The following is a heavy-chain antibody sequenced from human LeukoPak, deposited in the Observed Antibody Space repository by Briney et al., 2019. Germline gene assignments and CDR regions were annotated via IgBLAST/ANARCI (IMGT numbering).Heavy chain of an antibody. CDR2: ISYTGNTK. Sequence: GGSLRLSCAASGFTFSNYGVQWVRQAPGKGLDWVAVISYTGNTKYYVDSVKGRFTISRDNSKNTLYLQMNSLRAEDTAVYYCVKERDEYSSSSSDYWGQGTLVTVSS. CDR3: VKERDEYSSSSSDY. D-gene: IGHD6-6*01. J-gene: IGHJ4*02. V-gene: IGHV3-30*18. CDR1: GFTFSNYG.